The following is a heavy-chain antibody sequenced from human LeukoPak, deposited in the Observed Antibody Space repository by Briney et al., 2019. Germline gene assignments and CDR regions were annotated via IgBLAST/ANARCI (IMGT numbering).Heavy chain of an antibody. D-gene: IGHD6-13*01. V-gene: IGHV3-23*01. CDR2: SSGSGGNT. CDR1: GFTFSSYA. CDR3: AKVKYGSSWYEDYFDY. Sequence: GGSLRLSCVASGFTFSSYAMSWVRQAPRKGLEWVSASSGSGGNTYYADSVKGRFTISRDNSKNTLYLQMNSLRAEDTAVYYCAKVKYGSSWYEDYFDYWGQGTLVTVSS. J-gene: IGHJ4*02.